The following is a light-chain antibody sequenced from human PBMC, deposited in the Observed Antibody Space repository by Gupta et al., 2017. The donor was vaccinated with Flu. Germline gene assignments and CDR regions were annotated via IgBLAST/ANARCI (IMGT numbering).Light chain of an antibody. CDR3: KQGDHWPWA. CDR2: EVS. J-gene: IGKJ1*01. CDR1: LGLVHSVGNKY. Sequence: DGVMTQSPLSLPVTLGQPASISVRSSLGLVHSVGNKYLNWFQKRPGQSPRRLIYEVSCRDSGVADRFSGSGSGTDFTLKISRVEAEDVGVYYCKQGDHWPWAFGQGTKVEIK. V-gene: IGKV2-30*02.